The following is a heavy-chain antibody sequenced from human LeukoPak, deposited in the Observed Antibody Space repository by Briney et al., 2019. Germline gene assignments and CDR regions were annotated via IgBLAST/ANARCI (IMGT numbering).Heavy chain of an antibody. V-gene: IGHV3-23*01. CDR3: ARDNWNYGSSMDV. CDR1: GFTFSSYA. CDR2: ISGSGGST. J-gene: IGHJ6*02. D-gene: IGHD1-7*01. Sequence: GGSLRLSCAASGFTFSSYAMSWVRQAPGKGLEWVSAISGSGGSTYYADSVKGRFTISRDNSKNTLYLQMNSLRAEDTAVYYCARDNWNYGSSMDVWGQGTTVTVSS.